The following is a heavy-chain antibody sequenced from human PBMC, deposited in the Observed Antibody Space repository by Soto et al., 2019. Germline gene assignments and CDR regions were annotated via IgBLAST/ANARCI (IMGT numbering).Heavy chain of an antibody. D-gene: IGHD5-12*01. J-gene: IGHJ2*01. Sequence: QVQLVESGGGVVQPGRSLRLSCAASGFTFSSYAMHWVRQAPGKGLEWVAVISYDGSNKYYADSVKGRFTISRDYSKNTLYLQMNSLRTEDTAVYYCARDGYEGENSGYEGYFDLWGRGTLVTVSS. V-gene: IGHV3-30-3*01. CDR2: ISYDGSNK. CDR1: GFTFSSYA. CDR3: ARDGYEGENSGYEGYFDL.